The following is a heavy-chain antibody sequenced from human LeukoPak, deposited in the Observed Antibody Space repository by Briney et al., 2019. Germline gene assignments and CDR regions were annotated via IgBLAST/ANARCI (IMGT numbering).Heavy chain of an antibody. J-gene: IGHJ4*02. CDR3: ARDFGGYSGYFDY. V-gene: IGHV4-39*07. Sequence: SETLSLTCTVSGGSISSSSYYWGWIRQPPGKGLEWIGSIYYSGSTCYNPSLKSRVTISVDTSKNQFSLKLSSVTAADTAVYYCARDFGGYSGYFDYWGQGTLVTVSS. D-gene: IGHD5-12*01. CDR2: IYYSGST. CDR1: GGSISSSSYY.